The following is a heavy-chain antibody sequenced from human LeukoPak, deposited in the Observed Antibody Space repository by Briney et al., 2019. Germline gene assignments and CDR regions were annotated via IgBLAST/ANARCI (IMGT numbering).Heavy chain of an antibody. Sequence: SETLSLTCAVYGGSFSGYYWSWIRQPPGKGLEWIGEINHSGSTNYNPSLESRVIISVGTSENQFSLKLSSVTAADTAVYYCARATYYYDSRYWFDPWGQGTLVTVSS. D-gene: IGHD3-22*01. CDR1: GGSFSGYY. CDR2: INHSGST. V-gene: IGHV4-34*01. CDR3: ARATYYYDSRYWFDP. J-gene: IGHJ5*02.